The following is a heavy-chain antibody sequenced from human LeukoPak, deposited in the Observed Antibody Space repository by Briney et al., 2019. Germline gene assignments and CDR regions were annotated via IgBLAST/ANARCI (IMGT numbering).Heavy chain of an antibody. CDR2: IYYSGST. J-gene: IGHJ4*02. Sequence: SETLSLTCTVSGSSISSSSYYWGWIRQPPGKGLEWIGSIYYSGSTYYNPSLKSRVTISVDTSKNQFSLKLSSVTAADTAVYYCARDLEYCSSSRVGYWGQGTLVTVSS. CDR3: ARDLEYCSSSRVGY. V-gene: IGHV4-39*07. D-gene: IGHD6-6*01. CDR1: GSSISSSSYY.